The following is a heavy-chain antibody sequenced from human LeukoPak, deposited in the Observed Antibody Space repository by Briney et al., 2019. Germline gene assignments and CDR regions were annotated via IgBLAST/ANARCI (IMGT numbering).Heavy chain of an antibody. J-gene: IGHJ4*02. Sequence: TGGSLRLSCAASGFTFSRYGMHWVRQAPGKGLEWVTFIRYDGSNEYYADSVKGRFTISRDNSKNMLYLQMNSLRLEDTAIYYCAKARLPRYYFDFWGQGTLVTVSS. CDR1: GFTFSRYG. CDR2: IRYDGSNE. V-gene: IGHV3-30*02. CDR3: AKARLPRYYFDF.